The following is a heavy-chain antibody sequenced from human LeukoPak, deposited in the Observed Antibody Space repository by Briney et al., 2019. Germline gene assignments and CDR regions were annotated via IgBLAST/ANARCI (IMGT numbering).Heavy chain of an antibody. J-gene: IGHJ6*02. D-gene: IGHD6-13*01. Sequence: GGSLRLSCAASGFTFSSYWMSWVRQAPGKGLEWVANIKQDGSEKYYVDSVKGRFTISRDNAKNSLYLQMNSLRAEDTAVYYCARDLKAAAGSGAYYYYGMDAWGQGTTVTVSS. CDR1: GFTFSSYW. CDR3: ARDLKAAAGSGAYYYYGMDA. V-gene: IGHV3-7*05. CDR2: IKQDGSEK.